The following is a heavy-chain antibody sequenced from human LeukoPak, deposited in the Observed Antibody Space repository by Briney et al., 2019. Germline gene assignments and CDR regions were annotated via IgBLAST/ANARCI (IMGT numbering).Heavy chain of an antibody. J-gene: IGHJ3*01. CDR1: GGSLSSYY. CDR3: ARRYRLGRGGDALDL. V-gene: IGHV4-59*08. Sequence: SETLSLTCAVSGGSLSSYYWTWIRQPPGKELEWIGYIYSSGNTNYNPSLKGRVTISLDTSKNQFSLRLMSVTAADRAMYYCARRYRLGRGGDALDLWGQGTMVTVSS. D-gene: IGHD3-16*02. CDR2: IYSSGNT.